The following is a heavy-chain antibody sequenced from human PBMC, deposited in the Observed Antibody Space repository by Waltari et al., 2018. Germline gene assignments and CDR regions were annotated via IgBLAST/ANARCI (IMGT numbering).Heavy chain of an antibody. Sequence: EVQLVESGGGLLQPGGSLRLSCAASGFGKRRYWMHWVRQAPGKGLVWVSRIHSDGRSTNYADSVRGRFTISRDNAKNMVYLQMNSLRADDTAVYFCARDGLGSSHDYWGQGTLVTVSS. V-gene: IGHV3-74*01. CDR3: ARDGLGSSHDY. CDR1: GFGKRRYW. CDR2: IHSDGRST. J-gene: IGHJ4*02. D-gene: IGHD6-6*01.